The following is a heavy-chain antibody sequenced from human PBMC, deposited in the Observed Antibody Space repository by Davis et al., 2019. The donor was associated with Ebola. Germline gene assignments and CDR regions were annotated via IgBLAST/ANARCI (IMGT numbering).Heavy chain of an antibody. D-gene: IGHD6-19*01. Sequence: LRLSCAASGFIVSDKYMSWIRQRPGKGLEWIGYIYYSGNTHYNPSLQGRVSMSVDTSQNQFALRLNSVAAADTAVYYCARAPLGEQWLVTGYYFDYWGQGTLVTVSS. V-gene: IGHV4-31*02. CDR2: IYYSGNT. CDR1: GFIVSDKY. J-gene: IGHJ4*02. CDR3: ARAPLGEQWLVTGYYFDY.